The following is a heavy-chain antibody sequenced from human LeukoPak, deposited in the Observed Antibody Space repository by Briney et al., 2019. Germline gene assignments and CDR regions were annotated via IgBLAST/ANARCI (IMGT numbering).Heavy chain of an antibody. CDR1: GGSISSYY. CDR3: ARDYDVLTAYPPTQLFDP. CDR2: IDTSGST. Sequence: SETLSLTCTVSGGSISSYYWSWIRRPAGKGLEWNGRIDTSGSTNYNPSLKSRVTMSVDTSKNQSSLKLNSVTAADTAVYYCARDYDVLTAYPPTQLFDPWGQGTLVTVSS. J-gene: IGHJ5*02. V-gene: IGHV4-4*07. D-gene: IGHD3-9*01.